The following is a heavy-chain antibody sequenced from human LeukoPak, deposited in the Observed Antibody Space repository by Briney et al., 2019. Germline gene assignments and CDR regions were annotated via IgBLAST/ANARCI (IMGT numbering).Heavy chain of an antibody. CDR2: ISAYNGNT. CDR1: GYTFTGYH. D-gene: IGHD5-24*01. J-gene: IGHJ3*02. Sequence: GASVKVSCKASGYTFTGYHLYWVRQAPGQGLEWMGWISAYNGNTNYAQKLQGRVTMTTDTSTSTVYMELSSLRSEDTAIYYCARIRDGYNDAYDIWGQGTVVTVPS. V-gene: IGHV1-18*04. CDR3: ARIRDGYNDAYDI.